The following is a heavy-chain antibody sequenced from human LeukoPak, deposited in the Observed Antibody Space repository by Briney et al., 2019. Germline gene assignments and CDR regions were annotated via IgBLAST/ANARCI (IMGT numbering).Heavy chain of an antibody. D-gene: IGHD6-19*01. CDR2: IYHSGST. V-gene: IGHV4-38-2*02. CDR3: ARDRGYSSGWYVGAYYFDY. CDR1: GYSISSGYY. J-gene: IGHJ4*02. Sequence: PSETLSLTCTVSGYSISSGYYWGWIRQPPGKGLEWIGSIYHSGSTYYNPSLKSRVTISVDTSKNQFSLKLSSVTAADTAVYYCARDRGYSSGWYVGAYYFDYWGQGTLVTVSS.